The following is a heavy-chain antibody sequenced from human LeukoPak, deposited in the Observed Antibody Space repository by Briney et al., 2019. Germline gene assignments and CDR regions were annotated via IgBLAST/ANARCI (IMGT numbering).Heavy chain of an antibody. J-gene: IGHJ5*02. V-gene: IGHV4-59*01. CDR1: GGSISSYY. CDR2: IYYSGST. D-gene: IGHD3-22*01. CDR3: ARNGDDSSGYGGDWFDP. Sequence: SETLSLTCTVSGGSISSYYWSWIRQPPGKGLEWIGYIYYSGSTNYNPSLKSRVTISVDTSKNQLSLKLSSVTAADTAVYYCARNGDDSSGYGGDWFDPWGQGTLVTVSS.